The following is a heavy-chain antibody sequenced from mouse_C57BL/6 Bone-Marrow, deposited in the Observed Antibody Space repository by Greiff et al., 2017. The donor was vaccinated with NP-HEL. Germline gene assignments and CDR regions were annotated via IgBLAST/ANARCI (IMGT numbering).Heavy chain of an antibody. V-gene: IGHV5-4*03. CDR1: GFTFSSYA. D-gene: IGHD2-10*02. J-gene: IGHJ4*01. CDR3: ARGPPSPYYAMDY. CDR2: ISDGGSYT. Sequence: DVKLVESGGGLVKPGGSLKLSCAASGFTFSSYAMSWVRQTPEKRLEWVATISDGGSYTYYPDNVKGRFTISRDNAKNNLYLQMSHLKSEDTAMYYCARGPPSPYYAMDYWGQGTSVTVSS.